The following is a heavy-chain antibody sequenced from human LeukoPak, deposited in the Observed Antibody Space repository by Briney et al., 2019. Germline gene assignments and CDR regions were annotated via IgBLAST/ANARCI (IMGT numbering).Heavy chain of an antibody. J-gene: IGHJ2*01. D-gene: IGHD2-21*01. V-gene: IGHV1-69*06. CDR3: AGGGGEPHWYFDL. CDR2: IIPIFGTA. CDR1: GGTFSSYA. Sequence: SVKVSCKASGGTFSSYAISWVRQAPGQGLEWMGGIIPIFGTANYAQKFQGRVTITADKSTSTAYMELSSLRSEDTAVYDCAGGGGEPHWYFDLWGRGTLVTVSS.